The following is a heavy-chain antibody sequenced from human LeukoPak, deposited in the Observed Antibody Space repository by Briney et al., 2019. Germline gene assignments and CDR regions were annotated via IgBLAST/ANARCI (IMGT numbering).Heavy chain of an antibody. J-gene: IGHJ4*02. Sequence: SSETLSLTCAVFGGSFSGYYWSWIRQPPGKGLEWIGEINHSGSTIYNPSFKSRVTISVDTSKNQVSLKLSSVTAADTAVYYCARGQQLALYWGQGTLVTVSS. D-gene: IGHD6-13*01. CDR1: GGSFSGYY. CDR3: ARGQQLALY. V-gene: IGHV4-34*01. CDR2: INHSGST.